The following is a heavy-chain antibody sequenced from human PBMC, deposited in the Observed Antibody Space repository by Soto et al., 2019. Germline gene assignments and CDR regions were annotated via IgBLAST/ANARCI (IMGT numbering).Heavy chain of an antibody. V-gene: IGHV3-48*02. CDR2: ISSSSSTI. D-gene: IGHD4-17*01. CDR3: ARDAYGDFTSPGEGSFDY. CDR1: GFTFSSYS. Sequence: PGGSLRLSCAASGFTFSSYSMNWVRQAPGKGLEWVSYISSSSSTIYYADSVKGRFTISRDNAKNSLYLQMNSLRDEDTAVYYCARDAYGDFTSPGEGSFDYWGQGTLVTVSS. J-gene: IGHJ4*02.